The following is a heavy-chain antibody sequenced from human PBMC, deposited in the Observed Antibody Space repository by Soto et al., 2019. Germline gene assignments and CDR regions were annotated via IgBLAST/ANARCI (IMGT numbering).Heavy chain of an antibody. V-gene: IGHV3-23*01. CDR3: AKGVDYGGTKNIDH. D-gene: IGHD4-17*01. J-gene: IGHJ4*02. CDR1: GFGFSTHA. CDR2: ITNTGMTT. Sequence: EVQLLESGGALVQPGGSLRLSCAASGFGFSTHALSWVRQAPGKGLEWLSSITNTGMTTHYADSVKGRFTISGENSRNTLQLQMTNLRVDDTAVYCCAKGVDYGGTKNIDHWGQGTLVTVSS.